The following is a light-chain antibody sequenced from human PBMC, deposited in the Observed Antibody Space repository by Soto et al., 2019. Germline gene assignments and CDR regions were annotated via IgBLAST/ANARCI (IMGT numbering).Light chain of an antibody. V-gene: IGKV1-5*03. CDR2: QAS. CDR3: QQYNNYPRT. Sequence: DIQMTQSPSTLSASVGDRVTITCRASKNINTWVAWHHHQPGKPPKLLIYQASSLEGGVPSRFSGSGSGTEFTLTISNLQPDDFATYFCQQYNNYPRTFGQGTKVDIK. J-gene: IGKJ1*01. CDR1: KNINTW.